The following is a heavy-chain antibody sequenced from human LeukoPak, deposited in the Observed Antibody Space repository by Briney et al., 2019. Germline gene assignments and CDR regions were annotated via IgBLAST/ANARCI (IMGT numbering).Heavy chain of an antibody. CDR2: ISGSGGST. CDR1: GFTFSNFA. V-gene: IGHV3-23*01. D-gene: IGHD3-3*01. J-gene: IGHJ3*01. CDR3: AKGPHYDFGA. Sequence: PGGSLRLSCAASGFTFSNFAMSWVRQAPGKGLEWVSAISGSGGSTYYADSVKGRFTISRDNSKNTLYLQMNSLRAEDTAIYYCAKGPHYDFGAWGQGTMVTVSS.